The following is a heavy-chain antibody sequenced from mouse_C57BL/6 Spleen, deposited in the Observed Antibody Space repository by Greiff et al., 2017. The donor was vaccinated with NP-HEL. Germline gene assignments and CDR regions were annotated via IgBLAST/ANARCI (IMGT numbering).Heavy chain of an antibody. D-gene: IGHD1-1*01. CDR1: GYTFTSYT. Sequence: VQLQQSGAELARPGASVKMSCKASGYTFTSYTMHWVKQRPGQGLEWIGYINPSSGYTKYNQKFKDKATLTADKSSSTAYMQLSSLTSEDSAVYDCARHYGSSYGAMDYWGQGTSVTVSS. CDR3: ARHYGSSYGAMDY. J-gene: IGHJ4*01. CDR2: INPSSGYT. V-gene: IGHV1-4*01.